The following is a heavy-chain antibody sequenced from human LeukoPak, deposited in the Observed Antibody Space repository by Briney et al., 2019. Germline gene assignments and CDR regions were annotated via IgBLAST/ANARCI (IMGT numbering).Heavy chain of an antibody. CDR2: ISAYNGNT. Sequence: GASVKVSCKASGYTFTSYGISWARQAPGQGLEWMGWISAYNGNTNYAQKLQGRVTMTTDTSTSTAYMELRSLRSDDTAVYYCARQGYGGHSQGAADYWGQGTLVTVSS. J-gene: IGHJ4*02. CDR3: ARQGYGGHSQGAADY. V-gene: IGHV1-18*01. D-gene: IGHD4-23*01. CDR1: GYTFTSYG.